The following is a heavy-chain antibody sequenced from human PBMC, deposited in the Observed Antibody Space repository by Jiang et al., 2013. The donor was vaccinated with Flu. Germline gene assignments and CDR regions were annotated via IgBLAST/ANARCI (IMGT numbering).Heavy chain of an antibody. D-gene: IGHD2-2*01. Sequence: GQGLEWMGWINTNTGNPTYAQGFTGRFVFSLDTSVSTAYLQISSLKAEDTAVYYCARPLGYCSSTSCYADAFDIWGQGTMVTVSS. J-gene: IGHJ3*02. CDR3: ARPLGYCSSTSCYADAFDI. CDR2: INTNTGNP. V-gene: IGHV7-4-1*02.